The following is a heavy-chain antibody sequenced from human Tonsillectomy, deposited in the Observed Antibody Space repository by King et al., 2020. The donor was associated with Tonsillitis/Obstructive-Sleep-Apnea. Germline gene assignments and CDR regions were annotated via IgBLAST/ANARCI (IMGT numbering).Heavy chain of an antibody. Sequence: VQLVESGGGVVQPGRSLRLSCAASGFNFSTYAMHWVRQAPGKGLEWVVVISYDGSNKYYSDSVKGRFTISRDNSKSTVYLQMNSLRPEDTALYYCGRGISGPWDPGMDGGGEGTTVTVS. V-gene: IGHV3-30*04. D-gene: IGHD1-26*01. CDR2: ISYDGSNK. J-gene: IGHJ6*02. CDR1: GFNFSTYA. CDR3: GRGISGPWDPGMDG.